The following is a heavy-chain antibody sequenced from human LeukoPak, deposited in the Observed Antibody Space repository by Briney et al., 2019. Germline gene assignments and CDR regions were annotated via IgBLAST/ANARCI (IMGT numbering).Heavy chain of an antibody. CDR3: ARGGIQLPDN. V-gene: IGHV4-39*02. CDR2: FYYGGST. CDR1: GGSVTSRSYY. D-gene: IGHD5-18*01. J-gene: IGHJ4*02. Sequence: ASETLSLTCTASGGSVTSRSYYWGWIRQPPGKGLEWIGTFYYGGSTYHNPSLKSRLTISVDTSKNHFSLILTSVTAADTAVYYCARGGIQLPDNWGQGTLVTVSS.